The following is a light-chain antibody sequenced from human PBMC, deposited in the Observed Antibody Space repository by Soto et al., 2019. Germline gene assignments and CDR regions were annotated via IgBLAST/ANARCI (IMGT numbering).Light chain of an antibody. V-gene: IGKV3-20*01. CDR1: QSISTSY. CDR3: QQHGTSPIT. Sequence: EIVLTQSPGTLSLSPGERATLSCSASQSISTSYLAWYQQKPGQAPRLLVYGASSRATGIPDRFSGSGSGTGFTLTISRLEPEDFAVYYCQQHGTSPITFGQGTRLGL. J-gene: IGKJ5*01. CDR2: GAS.